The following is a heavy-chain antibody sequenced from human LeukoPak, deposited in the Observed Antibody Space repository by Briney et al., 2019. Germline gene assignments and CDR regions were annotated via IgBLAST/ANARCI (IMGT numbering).Heavy chain of an antibody. CDR3: ARGRYTSGWDPFDY. V-gene: IGHV3-48*04. CDR2: ISSGSGTM. CDR1: GFTFSYYD. D-gene: IGHD6-19*01. Sequence: PGGSLRLSCAVSGFTFSYYDMNWVRQAPGKGLEWVSYISSGSGTMFYADSVKGRFTISRDNAKNSLYLQMNSLRVEDTAIYYCARGRYTSGWDPFDYWGQGTLVTVSS. J-gene: IGHJ4*02.